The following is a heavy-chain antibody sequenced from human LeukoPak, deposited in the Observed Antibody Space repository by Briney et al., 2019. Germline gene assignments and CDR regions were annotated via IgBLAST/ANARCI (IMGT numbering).Heavy chain of an antibody. Sequence: GXXLXLSCXTSGXTFSXYXVSWVRQAPGKGLEWXSAITHNGGSTYYADSVKGRFTISRDNSKNTLYLQMNSLRGEDTAVYYCAKPGLLLYYFDYWGQGTLVTVSS. D-gene: IGHD1-26*01. CDR2: ITHNGGST. V-gene: IGHV3-23*01. CDR1: GXTFSXYX. CDR3: AKPGLLLYYFDY. J-gene: IGHJ4*02.